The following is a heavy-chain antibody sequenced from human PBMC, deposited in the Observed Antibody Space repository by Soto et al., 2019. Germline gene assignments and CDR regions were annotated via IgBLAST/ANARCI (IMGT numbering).Heavy chain of an antibody. CDR1: EVTFSSYA. CDR3: ASYSSGTFDY. J-gene: IGHJ4*02. Sequence: RLSCAAAEVTFSSYAMHCVRQAPGKGLEYVSAISSNGGSTYYANSVKGRFTISRDNSKNTLYLQMGSLRAEDMAVYYCASYSSGTFDYWGQGTLVTVSS. V-gene: IGHV3-64*01. CDR2: ISSNGGST. D-gene: IGHD6-25*01.